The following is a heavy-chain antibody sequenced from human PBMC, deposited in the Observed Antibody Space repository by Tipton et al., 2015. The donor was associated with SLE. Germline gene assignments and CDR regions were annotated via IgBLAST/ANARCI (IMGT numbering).Heavy chain of an antibody. Sequence: TLSLTCTVSGGSISSSSYYWGWIRQPPGKGLEWIGSIYYSGSAYYNPSLKSRVTISVDTSKNQFSLKLRSVIAADTGVYYCATTKSWSVFDYWGQGPLVTVSS. V-gene: IGHV4-39*01. CDR1: GGSISSSSYY. CDR2: IYYSGSA. CDR3: ATTKSWSVFDY. J-gene: IGHJ4*02. D-gene: IGHD1-26*01.